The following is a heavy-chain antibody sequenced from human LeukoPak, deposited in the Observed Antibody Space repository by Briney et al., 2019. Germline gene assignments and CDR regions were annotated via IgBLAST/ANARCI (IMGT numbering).Heavy chain of an antibody. D-gene: IGHD5-12*01. CDR3: ARGAERGYSGYAPKYYYGMDV. J-gene: IGHJ6*02. CDR2: INHSGST. V-gene: IGHV4-34*01. CDR1: GGSFSGYY. Sequence: KPSQTLSLTCAVYGGSFSGYYWSWIRQPPGKGLEWIGEINHSGSTNYNPSLKSRVTISVDTSKNQFSLKLSSVTAADTAVYYCARGAERGYSGYAPKYYYGMDVWGQGTTVTVSS.